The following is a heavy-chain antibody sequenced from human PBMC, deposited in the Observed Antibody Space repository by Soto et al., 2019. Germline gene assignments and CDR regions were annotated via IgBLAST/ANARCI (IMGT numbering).Heavy chain of an antibody. D-gene: IGHD1-26*01. CDR1: GFTFRSYA. Sequence: GGSLRLSCSASGFTFRSYAMNWIRQAPGKGLEYVSAITSNGGGTYYADSVKGRFTISRDNSKNTLYLQMSSLRPEDTAVYYCVQDYMGGGDYWGQGTLVTVPQ. J-gene: IGHJ4*02. V-gene: IGHV3-64D*06. CDR3: VQDYMGGGDY. CDR2: ITSNGGGT.